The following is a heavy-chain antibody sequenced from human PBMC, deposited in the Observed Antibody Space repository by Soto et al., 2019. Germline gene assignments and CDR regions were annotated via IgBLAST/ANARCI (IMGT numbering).Heavy chain of an antibody. J-gene: IGHJ4*02. CDR2: MSHSGST. Sequence: QLQLQESGPALVRPSETLSLNCVVSGGSTSSTIHYWGWIRQPPGKGLEWMGSMSHSGSTHYNPSLKSRVNISADKSKNQFSLTLTTVTPADTAVYFCARHMDYNILTGYFDWGQGTLVTVSS. CDR3: ARHMDYNILTGYFD. CDR1: GGSTSSTIHY. D-gene: IGHD3-9*01. V-gene: IGHV4-39*01.